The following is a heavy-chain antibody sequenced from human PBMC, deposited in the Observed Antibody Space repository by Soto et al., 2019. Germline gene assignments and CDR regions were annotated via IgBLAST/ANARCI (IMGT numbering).Heavy chain of an antibody. CDR1: GYTFTGYY. D-gene: IGHD6-6*01. Sequence: QMQLVQSGAEARKPGASVKVACKTSGYTFTGYYLNWVRQAPGRGLEWVGWINPKTGDTNNAQKFQGRVTMTTDTSICTGYMELSGLKSDDTAVYYCVTGDHLVRWGEGTRVTVSS. CDR3: VTGDHLVR. J-gene: IGHJ4*02. V-gene: IGHV1-2*02. CDR2: INPKTGDT.